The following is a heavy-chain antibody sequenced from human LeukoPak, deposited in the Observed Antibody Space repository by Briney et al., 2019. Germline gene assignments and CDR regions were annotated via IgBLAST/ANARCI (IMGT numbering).Heavy chain of an antibody. V-gene: IGHV3-74*01. Sequence: GGSLRLSCAASGFTFSSYWMHWVRQAPGKGLVWVSRIDSDGSSTSYADSVKGRFTISRDNAKNTLYLQMNSLRAEDTAVYYCARVGSVGHVTYYYYYMDVWGKGTTVTVS. CDR1: GFTFSSYW. J-gene: IGHJ6*03. CDR3: ARVGSVGHVTYYYYYMDV. CDR2: IDSDGSST. D-gene: IGHD4-11*01.